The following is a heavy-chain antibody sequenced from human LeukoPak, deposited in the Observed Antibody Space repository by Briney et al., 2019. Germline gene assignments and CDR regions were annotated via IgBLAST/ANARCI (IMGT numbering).Heavy chain of an antibody. V-gene: IGHV3-23*01. CDR1: GFTFSSSA. Sequence: GGSLRLSCAASGFTFSSSAMSWVRQAPGKGLEWVSGISGSGGGTYYADSVKGRFTISRDNSKNTLYLQLNSLRAADTAAYYCAKAGSIRFDYWGQGTLVTISS. J-gene: IGHJ4*02. CDR3: AKAGSIRFDY. CDR2: ISGSGGGT. D-gene: IGHD3-3*02.